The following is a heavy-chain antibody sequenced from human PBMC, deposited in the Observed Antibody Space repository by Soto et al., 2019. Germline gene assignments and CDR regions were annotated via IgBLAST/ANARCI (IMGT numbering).Heavy chain of an antibody. CDR2: ITSSSSTI. J-gene: IGHJ6*04. Sequence: GGSLRLSCAASGFTFSTYSMKWVREAPGKGVEWVSYITSSSSTIYYADSVQGRFTISRDDAKKSLYLQMNSLRAEDTAVYYCARDPAEDSSSAYALSPRLDVWGKGTTVTVSS. CDR3: ARDPAEDSSSAYALSPRLDV. CDR1: GFTFSTYS. D-gene: IGHD3-3*01. V-gene: IGHV3-48*01.